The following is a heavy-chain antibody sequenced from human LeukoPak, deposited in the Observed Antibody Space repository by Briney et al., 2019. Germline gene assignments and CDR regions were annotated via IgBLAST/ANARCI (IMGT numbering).Heavy chain of an antibody. CDR2: INSDGSST. D-gene: IGHD3-10*01. CDR1: GFTFSSYW. J-gene: IGHJ6*03. CDR3: ARASADPYYYYMDV. Sequence: PGGSLRLSCAASGFTFSSYWMHWVRQAPGKGLVWVSRINSDGSSTSYADSVKGRFTISRDNAKNTLYLQMNSLRAEDTAVYYCARASADPYYYYMDVWGKGTTVTVSS. V-gene: IGHV3-74*01.